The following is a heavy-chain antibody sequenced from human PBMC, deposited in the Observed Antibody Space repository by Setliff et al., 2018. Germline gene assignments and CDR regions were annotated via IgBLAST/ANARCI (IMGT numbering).Heavy chain of an antibody. V-gene: IGHV3-13*04. CDR1: GFTFSRYD. CDR2: TAAAGDT. D-gene: IGHD3-3*01. J-gene: IGHJ6*03. CDR3: ARSSVVGGYSTTYYFDYMDV. Sequence: LRLSCAASGFTFSRYDIHWVRQVTGKGLEWVSGTAAAGDTYCADSVKGRFTISRENAKNSFYLQMNSLTAGDTAVYYCARSSVVGGYSTTYYFDYMDVWGKGTTVTVSS.